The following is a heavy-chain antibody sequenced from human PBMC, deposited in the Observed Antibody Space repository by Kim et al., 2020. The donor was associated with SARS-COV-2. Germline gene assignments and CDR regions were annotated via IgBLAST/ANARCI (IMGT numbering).Heavy chain of an antibody. J-gene: IGHJ6*02. CDR1: GGSISSSSYY. Sequence: SETLSLTCTVSGGSISSSSYYWGWIRQPPGKGLEWIGSIHYSGSTYYNPSLKSRATTSVDTSKNQFFLKLSSVTAADTAVYYCARDQDIVVVPAAQLYYYTDVDIWSQGATVTVSS. D-gene: IGHD2-2*01. CDR3: ARDQDIVVVPAAQLYYYTDVDI. V-gene: IGHV4-39*07. CDR2: IHYSGST.